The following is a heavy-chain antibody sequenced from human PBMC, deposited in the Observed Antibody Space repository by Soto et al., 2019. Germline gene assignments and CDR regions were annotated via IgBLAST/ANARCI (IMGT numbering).Heavy chain of an antibody. J-gene: IGHJ4*02. D-gene: IGHD1-26*01. CDR1: GYTLTGYD. CDR3: ARSGAGIDY. CDR2: MNPNSCNT. Sequence: ASVKLACKPSGYTLTGYDINWLRQVTEQGLELMGWMNPNSCNTGYAQKFQGRVTMTSNSSISTAYMELSSLRYEDTGVYYCARSGAGIDYWGQGTLVTVYS. V-gene: IGHV1-8*01.